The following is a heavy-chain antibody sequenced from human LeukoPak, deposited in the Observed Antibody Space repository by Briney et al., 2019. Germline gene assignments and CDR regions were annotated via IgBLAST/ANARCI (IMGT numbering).Heavy chain of an antibody. J-gene: IGHJ4*02. D-gene: IGHD3-10*01. CDR1: GFTFNRYW. CDR3: VRHNYGYDY. V-gene: IGHV3-74*01. Sequence: GGSLRLSCAASGFTFNRYWMHWVRQVPGKEVVWVSHSHNDGNSVSYADSVKGRFTVSRDNAKNTLYLQMNRLRVEDTAVYYCVRHNYGYDYWGQGTLVTVSS. CDR2: SHNDGNSV.